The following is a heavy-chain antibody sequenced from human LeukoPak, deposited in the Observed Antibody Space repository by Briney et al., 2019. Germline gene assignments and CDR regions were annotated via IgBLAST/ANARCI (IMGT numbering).Heavy chain of an antibody. CDR1: GFTFGSYS. J-gene: IGHJ4*02. CDR3: ARDDKASNYYGSGSPDY. Sequence: GGSLRLSCAASGFTFGSYSMNWVRQAPGKGLEWVSYISSSGSTIYYADSVKGRFTISRDNAKNSLYLQMNSLRAEDTAVYYCARDDKASNYYGSGSPDYWGQGTLVTVSS. V-gene: IGHV3-48*04. CDR2: ISSSGSTI. D-gene: IGHD3-10*01.